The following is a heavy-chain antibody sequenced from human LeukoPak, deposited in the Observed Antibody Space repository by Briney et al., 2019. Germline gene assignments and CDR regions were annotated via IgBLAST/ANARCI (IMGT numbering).Heavy chain of an antibody. J-gene: IGHJ4*02. CDR3: ARDSGLVSALGFDY. CDR1: GGTFSSYA. V-gene: IGHV1-69*05. D-gene: IGHD6-6*01. CDR2: IIPIFGTA. Sequence: GSSVKVSCKASGGTFSSYAISWVRQAPGQGLEWMGRIIPIFGTANYAQKFQGRVTITTDESTSTACMELSSLRSEDTAVYYCARDSGLVSALGFDYWGQGTLVTVSS.